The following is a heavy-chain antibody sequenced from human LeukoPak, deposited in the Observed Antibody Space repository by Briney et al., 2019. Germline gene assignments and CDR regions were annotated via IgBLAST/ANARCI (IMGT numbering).Heavy chain of an antibody. CDR3: ARAIAAAGHGYCYYYYMDV. J-gene: IGHJ6*03. CDR1: GGTFSSYA. Sequence: SVKVSCKASGGTFSSYAISWVRQAPGQGLGWMGGIIPIFGTANYAQKFQGRVTITTDESTSTAYMELSSLRSEDTAVYYCARAIAAAGHGYCYYYYMDVWGKGTTVTVSS. CDR2: IIPIFGTA. V-gene: IGHV1-69*05. D-gene: IGHD6-13*01.